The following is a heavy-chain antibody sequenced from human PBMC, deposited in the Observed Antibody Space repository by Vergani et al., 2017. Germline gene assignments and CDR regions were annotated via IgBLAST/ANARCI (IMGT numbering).Heavy chain of an antibody. CDR3: ATIGYRRWGCYVGY. Sequence: QVQLQESGPGLVKPPGTLSLTCAVSGDSISSNNCWTWVRQPPGKGLGWIGGICHTEDTKYSPSPKSRVTVSVDESRNLFSLRLNSVTAADTAVYYCATIGYRRWGCYVGYWGQGILGTVPS. CDR1: GDSISSNNC. J-gene: IGHJ4*02. D-gene: IGHD2-2*02. CDR2: ICHTEDT. V-gene: IGHV4-4*03.